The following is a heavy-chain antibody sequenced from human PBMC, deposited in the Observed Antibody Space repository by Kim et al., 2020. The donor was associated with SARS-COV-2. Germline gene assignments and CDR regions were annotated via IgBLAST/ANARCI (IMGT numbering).Heavy chain of an antibody. CDR2: FSYTGTT. CDR3: ATPSGYSSSAMGMAVFEV. Sequence: SETLSLTCTVSGGSITKSSFYWGWIRQTPGKGLEWIGHFSYTGTTYYNPSLKSRVTISVDTSKNQFSLNLRSVTAPDTAVYYCATPSGYSSSAMGMAVFEVWGQGAMVTVSS. D-gene: IGHD6-13*01. J-gene: IGHJ3*01. CDR1: GGSITKSSFY. V-gene: IGHV4-39*01.